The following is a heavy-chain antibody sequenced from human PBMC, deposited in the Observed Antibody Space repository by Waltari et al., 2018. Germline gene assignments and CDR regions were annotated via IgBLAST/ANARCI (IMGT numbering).Heavy chain of an antibody. J-gene: IGHJ4*02. D-gene: IGHD2-2*01. CDR2: INSDGSTT. Sequence: EVQLVESGGSLVQPGGSLRLSCAASGFPSSSYWMHWVRQGPGKGLVWVSGINSDGSTTNYADSVKGRFIISRDNAKNTLYLQMNSLRAEDTAVYYCARRGLPAANVFYFDHWGQGTLVTVPS. CDR3: ARRGLPAANVFYFDH. V-gene: IGHV3-74*01. CDR1: GFPSSSYW.